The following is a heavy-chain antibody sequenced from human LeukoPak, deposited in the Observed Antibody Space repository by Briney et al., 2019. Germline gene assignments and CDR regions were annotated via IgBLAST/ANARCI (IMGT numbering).Heavy chain of an antibody. V-gene: IGHV5-51*01. D-gene: IGHD3-9*01. Sequence: GESLKISCKGSGYSFTSYWIGWVRQMPGKGLEWMGIIYPGDSDTRYSPSFQGQVTISADKSISTAYLQWSSLKASDTAMYYCARRATYYDILTGSRTSYYDAFDIWGQGTMVTVSS. CDR1: GYSFTSYW. J-gene: IGHJ3*02. CDR3: ARRATYYDILTGSRTSYYDAFDI. CDR2: IYPGDSDT.